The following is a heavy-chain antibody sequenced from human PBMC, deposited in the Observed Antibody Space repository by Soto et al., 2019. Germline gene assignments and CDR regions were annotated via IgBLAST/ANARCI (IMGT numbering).Heavy chain of an antibody. D-gene: IGHD1-26*01. J-gene: IGHJ4*02. CDR3: AIEKIKGATDYLDS. V-gene: IGHV3-30-3*01. CDR1: GVTFSANA. CDR2: IAYDGPIN. Sequence: QEQLGESGGDVVQPWRSLTLSCEASGVTFSANAMHWVRQAPGKGLEWVAVIAYDGPINIYRDSVKCRFTISRDDSESELYPQMNSLGPEDPAVYYSAIEKIKGATDYLDSCGQGTMVTVSS.